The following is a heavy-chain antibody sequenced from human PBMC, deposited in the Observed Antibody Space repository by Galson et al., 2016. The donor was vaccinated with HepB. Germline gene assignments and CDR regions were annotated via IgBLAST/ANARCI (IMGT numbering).Heavy chain of an antibody. Sequence: SLRLSCAASGFRLSSYSMNWVRQAPGKGLEWVSSISAIGTYKYYPDSVKGRFTISRDNAENSLYLQMDSLKLDDKAVDYCAGDVAGKFDSWGQGPLVSLSS. CDR3: AGDVAGKFDS. J-gene: IGHJ4*02. D-gene: IGHD5-12*01. V-gene: IGHV3-21*01. CDR1: GFRLSSYS. CDR2: ISAIGTYK.